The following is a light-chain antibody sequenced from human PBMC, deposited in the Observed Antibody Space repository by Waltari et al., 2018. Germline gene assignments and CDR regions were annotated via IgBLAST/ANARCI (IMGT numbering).Light chain of an antibody. J-gene: IGKJ4*01. CDR3: QQYSGYSGI. CDR1: QGISSW. V-gene: IGKV1-5*01. CDR2: DAS. Sequence: DIQMTQSPSTLSASVGDRVTITCRASQGISSWVAWYQQNPGKPPKVLIYDASSLESGVTSRFSGSGSETEFTLVISNLQPDDVATYYCQQYSGYSGIFGGVTKVEIK.